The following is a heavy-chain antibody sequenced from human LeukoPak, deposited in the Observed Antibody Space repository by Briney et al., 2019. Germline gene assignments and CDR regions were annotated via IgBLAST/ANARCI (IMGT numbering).Heavy chain of an antibody. Sequence: LAGGSLRLSCAASGFTFSSYEMNWVRQAPGKGLEWVSYISSSGSTIYYADSVKGRFTISRDNAKNSLYLQMNSLRAEDTALYYCARDYRPIFGVVNDVFDMWGQGTMVTVSS. V-gene: IGHV3-48*03. CDR3: ARDYRPIFGVVNDVFDM. CDR1: GFTFSSYE. D-gene: IGHD3-3*01. CDR2: ISSSGSTI. J-gene: IGHJ3*02.